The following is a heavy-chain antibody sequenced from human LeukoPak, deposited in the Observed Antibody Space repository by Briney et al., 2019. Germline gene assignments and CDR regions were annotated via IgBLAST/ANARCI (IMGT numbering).Heavy chain of an antibody. Sequence: PSETLSLTCAVYGGSFSGYYWSWIRQPPGKGLEWIGEINHSGSTNYNPSLKSRVTVSVDTSKNQFSLKLSSVTAADTAVYYCARHKEWGLLEYYFDYWGQGTLVTVSS. J-gene: IGHJ4*02. V-gene: IGHV4-34*01. D-gene: IGHD3-10*01. CDR3: ARHKEWGLLEYYFDY. CDR2: INHSGST. CDR1: GGSFSGYY.